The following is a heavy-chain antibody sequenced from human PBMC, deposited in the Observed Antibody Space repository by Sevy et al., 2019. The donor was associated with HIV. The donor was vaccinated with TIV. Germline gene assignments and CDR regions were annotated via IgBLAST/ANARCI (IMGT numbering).Heavy chain of an antibody. J-gene: IGHJ6*02. V-gene: IGHV3-48*02. CDR2: ISSSSSTI. Sequence: GGSLRLSCAASGFTFSSYSMNWVRQAPGKGLEWVSYISSSSSTIYYADSVKGRFTISRDNAKNSLYLQMNSLGEEDTAVYYCARDESNDFWSGPNGMDVWGQGTTVTASS. CDR3: ARDESNDFWSGPNGMDV. CDR1: GFTFSSYS. D-gene: IGHD3-3*01.